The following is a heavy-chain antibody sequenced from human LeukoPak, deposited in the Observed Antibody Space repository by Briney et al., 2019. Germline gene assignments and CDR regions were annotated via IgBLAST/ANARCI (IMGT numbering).Heavy chain of an antibody. D-gene: IGHD3-22*01. Sequence: SETLSLTCTVSGGSISSSSYYWGWIRQPPGKGLEWIGSIYYSGSTYYNPSLKSRVTISVDTSKNQFSLKLSSVTAADTAVYYCAAFDYYDSSGYYYAPHFDYWGQGTLVTVSS. J-gene: IGHJ4*02. V-gene: IGHV4-39*07. CDR3: AAFDYYDSSGYYYAPHFDY. CDR1: GGSISSSSYY. CDR2: IYYSGST.